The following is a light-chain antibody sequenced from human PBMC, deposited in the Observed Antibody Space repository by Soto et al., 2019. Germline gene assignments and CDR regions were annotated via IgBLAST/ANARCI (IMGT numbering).Light chain of an antibody. J-gene: IGLJ7*01. CDR3: QTWCTGSASVV. CDR1: SGHSNYA. Sequence: QPVLTQSPSASASLGASVKLTCTLSSGHSNYAIAWHQQQPETGPRYLMKVNSGGSHIKGDGIPDRFSGSSSGAERYLFISSLQSEDEADYECQTWCTGSASVVFGGGTQLTVL. CDR2: VNSGGSH. V-gene: IGLV4-69*01.